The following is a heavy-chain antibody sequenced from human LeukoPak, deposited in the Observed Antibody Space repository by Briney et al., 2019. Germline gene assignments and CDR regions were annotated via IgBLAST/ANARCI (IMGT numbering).Heavy chain of an antibody. CDR2: ISGTGSAT. Sequence: PGGSLRLSCAATGFTFSSHAMSWVRQAPGKGLEWVSAISGTGSATYYADSVKGRFTISRDNSKNTLYPQINSLRAADTAVYYCAKVIPPAVYWGQGTLVTVSS. CDR1: GFTFSSHA. D-gene: IGHD2-2*01. CDR3: AKVIPPAVY. J-gene: IGHJ4*02. V-gene: IGHV3-23*01.